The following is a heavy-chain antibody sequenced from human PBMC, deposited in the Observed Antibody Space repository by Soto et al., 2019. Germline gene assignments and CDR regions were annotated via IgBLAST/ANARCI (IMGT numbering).Heavy chain of an antibody. J-gene: IGHJ6*02. D-gene: IGHD3-10*01. CDR2: IYYSGST. CDR3: ARGKLDAELLRFAELMDYYYYGMDV. CDR1: GGSVSSGSYY. V-gene: IGHV4-61*01. Sequence: SETLSLTCTVSGGSVSSGSYYWSWIRQPPGKGLEWIGYIYYSGSTNYNPSLKSRVTISVDTSKNQFSLKLSSVTAADTAVYYCARGKLDAELLRFAELMDYYYYGMDVWGQGTTVTVSS.